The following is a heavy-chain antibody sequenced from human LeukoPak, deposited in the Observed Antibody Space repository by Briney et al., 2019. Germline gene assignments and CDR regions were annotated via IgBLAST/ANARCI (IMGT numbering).Heavy chain of an antibody. CDR2: INHSEST. CDR1: GGSFSGFY. D-gene: IGHD6-6*01. Sequence: SETLSLTCAVYGGSFSGFYWSWIRQSPGKGLEWIGEINHSESTNYNPSLKSRVTISLDASKNQFSLKLTSVTAADTAVYYCARESIAARRGSNYFDPWGQGTLVTVSS. CDR3: ARESIAARRGSNYFDP. V-gene: IGHV4-34*01. J-gene: IGHJ5*02.